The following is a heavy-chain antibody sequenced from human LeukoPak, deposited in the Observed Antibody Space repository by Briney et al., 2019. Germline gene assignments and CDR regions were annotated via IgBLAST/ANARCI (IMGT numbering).Heavy chain of an antibody. V-gene: IGHV3-33*01. D-gene: IGHD4-11*01. CDR1: GFSFSSYG. Sequence: PGGSLRLSCAASGFSFSSYGMHWVRQAPGKGLEWVAVIWYDGSKKYYADSVKGRFIISRDNSRNTLYLQMNSLRVEDTTVYYCARDTGEDYFDYWGQGTLVTVSS. J-gene: IGHJ4*02. CDR3: ARDTGEDYFDY. CDR2: IWYDGSKK.